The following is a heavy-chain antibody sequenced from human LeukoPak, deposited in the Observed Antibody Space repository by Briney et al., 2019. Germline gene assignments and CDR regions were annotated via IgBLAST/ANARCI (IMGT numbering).Heavy chain of an antibody. CDR1: GGSISSYY. J-gene: IGHJ6*01. CDR3: GREYYDFWSGLNPYYGMDG. Sequence: PSETLSLTCTVSGGSISSYYWSWLRQPAGKGREWIGRIYTSGSTNYKPYLKSRVTMSADTSKHQFSLKLSSVSAAHTAVHYCGREYYDFWSGLNPYYGMDGWGQATTVSDPS. V-gene: IGHV4-4*07. CDR2: IYTSGST. D-gene: IGHD3-3*01.